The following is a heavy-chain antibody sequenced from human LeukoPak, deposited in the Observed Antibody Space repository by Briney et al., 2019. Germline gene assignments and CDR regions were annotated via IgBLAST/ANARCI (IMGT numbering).Heavy chain of an antibody. CDR1: GFTFSSNS. J-gene: IGHJ4*02. V-gene: IGHV3-48*04. CDR2: ISSSSSSI. CDR3: ARGVLGGRSGFGY. D-gene: IGHD1-26*01. Sequence: GGSLRLSCAASGFTFSSNSMNWVRQAPGKGLEWVSYISSSSSSIYYADSVKGRFTISRDNGKNSLYLQMNSLRAEDTAVYHCARGVLGGRSGFGYWGQGTLGTVSS.